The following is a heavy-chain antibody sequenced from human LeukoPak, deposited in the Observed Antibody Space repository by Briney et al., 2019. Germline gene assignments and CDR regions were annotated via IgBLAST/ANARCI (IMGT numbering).Heavy chain of an antibody. D-gene: IGHD3-22*01. Sequence: GGSLRLSCVASGFTVSSNYMSWVRQAPGKGLEWVSVIYSGGSTYYADSVKGRFTISRDNSKYTLYLQMNSLRAEDTAVYYCARYYYDSSGYGDYWGQGTLVTVSS. J-gene: IGHJ4*02. V-gene: IGHV3-66*01. CDR1: GFTVSSNY. CDR2: IYSGGST. CDR3: ARYYYDSSGYGDY.